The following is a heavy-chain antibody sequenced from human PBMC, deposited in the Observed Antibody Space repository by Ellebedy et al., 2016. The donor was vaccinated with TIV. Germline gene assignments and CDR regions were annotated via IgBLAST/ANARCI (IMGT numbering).Heavy chain of an antibody. CDR1: AYSFINCW. CDR2: IDLSDSDT. D-gene: IGHD1-14*01. V-gene: IGHV5-51*01. CDR3: AKLGHRATPEDT. J-gene: IGHJ5*02. Sequence: PGGSLRLSCQGSAYSFINCWIVWVRPMPGRGLEWMGIIDLSDSDTRYSPSFQRQVTISADRSVTTAYLHFNSLNPPDTAVYYCAKLGHRATPEDTWGQGTLVTVSS.